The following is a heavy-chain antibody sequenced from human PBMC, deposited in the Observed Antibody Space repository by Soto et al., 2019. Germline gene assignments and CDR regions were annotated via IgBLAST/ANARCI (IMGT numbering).Heavy chain of an antibody. Sequence: PGGSLRLSCSASGFTFSSYAMDWVRQAPGKGLEYVSAISSNGGTTYYADSVKGRFTISRDNSKNTLYLQMSSLRIEDTAVYYCVVDCSGGSCLFDPWGQGTLVTVSS. J-gene: IGHJ5*02. D-gene: IGHD2-15*01. CDR2: ISSNGGTT. CDR1: GFTFSSYA. CDR3: VVDCSGGSCLFDP. V-gene: IGHV3-64D*06.